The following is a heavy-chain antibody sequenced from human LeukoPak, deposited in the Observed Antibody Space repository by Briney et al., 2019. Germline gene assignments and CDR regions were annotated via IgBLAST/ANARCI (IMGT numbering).Heavy chain of an antibody. V-gene: IGHV4-34*01. CDR3: ARESQDYDFWSGYYKFGAFDI. CDR2: INHSGST. Sequence: SETLSLTCAVYGGSFSGYYWSWIRQPPGKGLEWIGEINHSGSTNYNPSLKSRVTISVDTSKNQFSLKLSSVTAADTAVYYCARESQDYDFWSGYYKFGAFDIWGQGTMVTVSS. D-gene: IGHD3-3*01. CDR1: GGSFSGYY. J-gene: IGHJ3*02.